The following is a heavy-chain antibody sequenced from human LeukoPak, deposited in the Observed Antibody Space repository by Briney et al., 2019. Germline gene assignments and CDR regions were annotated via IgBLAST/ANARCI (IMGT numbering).Heavy chain of an antibody. CDR3: AKVDYYDSSGYPYYFDY. V-gene: IGHV3-30-3*01. Sequence: GGSLRLSCAASGFTFSSYAMHWVRQAPGKGLEWVAVISYDGSNKYYADSVKGRFTISRDNSKNTLYLQMTSLRAEATAVYYCAKVDYYDSSGYPYYFDYWGQGTLVTVSS. D-gene: IGHD3-22*01. J-gene: IGHJ4*02. CDR1: GFTFSSYA. CDR2: ISYDGSNK.